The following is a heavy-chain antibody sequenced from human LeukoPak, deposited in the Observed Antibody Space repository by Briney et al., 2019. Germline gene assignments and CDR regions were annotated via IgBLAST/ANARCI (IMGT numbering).Heavy chain of an antibody. V-gene: IGHV4-31*03. J-gene: IGHJ5*02. CDR3: ARERHRVYLDP. CDR2: IYYSGST. D-gene: IGHD6-13*01. Sequence: PSETLSLTCTVSGGSISSGGYYWSWIRQHPGKGLEWIGYIYYSGSTYYNPSLKSRFTISVDTSKNQFSLKLSSVTAADTAVYYCARERHRVYLDPWGQGTLVTVSS. CDR1: GGSISSGGYY.